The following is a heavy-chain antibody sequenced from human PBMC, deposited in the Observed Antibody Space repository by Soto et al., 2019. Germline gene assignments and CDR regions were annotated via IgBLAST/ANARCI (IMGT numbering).Heavy chain of an antibody. V-gene: IGHV3-7*05. D-gene: IGHD2-15*01. CDR3: ARVVVAARVVWFDP. CDR1: GFTFSSYW. CDR2: IKQDGSEK. Sequence: GGSLRLSCAASGFTFSSYWMSWVRQAPGKGLEWVANIKQDGSEKYYVDSVKGRFTIPRDNAKNSLYLQMNSLRAEDTAVYYCARVVVAARVVWFDPWGQGTLVTVSS. J-gene: IGHJ5*02.